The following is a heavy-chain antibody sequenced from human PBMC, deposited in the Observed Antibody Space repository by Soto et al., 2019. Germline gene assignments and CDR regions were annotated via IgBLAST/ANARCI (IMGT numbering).Heavy chain of an antibody. J-gene: IGHJ4*02. Sequence: QVQLLESGGGVVQTGASLRLSCSASGFTFTSFAIHCFRQAPGKGLEWVAVISENGVNKYSAESVRGRFVISRDNSKNTVELEMNSLRPEDTAVYFCARRLTETVSALGYWGQGTLVSVSS. V-gene: IGHV3-30*09. CDR1: GFTFTSFA. CDR2: ISENGVNK. CDR3: ARRLTETVSALGY. D-gene: IGHD2-8*01.